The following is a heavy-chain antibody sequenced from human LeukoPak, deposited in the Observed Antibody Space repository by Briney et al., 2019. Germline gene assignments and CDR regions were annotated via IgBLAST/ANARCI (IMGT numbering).Heavy chain of an antibody. CDR3: ARGSEYSSRLDP. J-gene: IGHJ5*02. D-gene: IGHD6-13*01. CDR2: INHSGST. CDR1: GGSFSGYY. V-gene: IGHV4-34*01. Sequence: SETLSLTCAVYGGSFSGYYWSWIRQPRGKGLEWIGEINHSGSTNYNPSLKSRVTISVDTSKNQFSLKLSSVTAADTAVYYCARGSEYSSRLDPWGQGTLVTVSS.